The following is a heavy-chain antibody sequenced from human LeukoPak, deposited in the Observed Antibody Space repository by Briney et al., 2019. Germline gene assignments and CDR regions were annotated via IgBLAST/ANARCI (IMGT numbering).Heavy chain of an antibody. D-gene: IGHD2-2*01. Sequence: GGSLRLFCAASGFTFSSHAMHWVRQAPGKGLEYVSAISSDGGVTYYANSVKGRFTISRDNSKNTVHLQMGSLRGEDMAVYYCARDPHCGSTSCLSYFDYWGQGTLVTVSS. CDR1: GFTFSSHA. V-gene: IGHV3-64*01. CDR2: ISSDGGVT. CDR3: ARDPHCGSTSCLSYFDY. J-gene: IGHJ4*02.